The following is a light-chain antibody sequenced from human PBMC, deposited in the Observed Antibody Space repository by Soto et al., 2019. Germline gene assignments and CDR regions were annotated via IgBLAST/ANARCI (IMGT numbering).Light chain of an antibody. CDR3: QQRSNWPPYT. Sequence: TQSPSSLSASVGDRVTITCRASQDIRNYLAWYQQKPGQAPRLLIYDASNRATGIPARFSGSGSGTDFTLTISSLEPEDFAVYYCQQRSNWPPYTFGQGTKLEIK. CDR2: DAS. V-gene: IGKV3-11*01. CDR1: QDIRNY. J-gene: IGKJ2*01.